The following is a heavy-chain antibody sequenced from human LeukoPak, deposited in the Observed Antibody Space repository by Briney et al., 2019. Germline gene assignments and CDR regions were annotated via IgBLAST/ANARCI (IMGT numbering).Heavy chain of an antibody. CDR2: FDPEDGET. V-gene: IGHV1-24*01. D-gene: IGHD6-13*01. Sequence: ASVKVSCKVSGYTLTELSMHWVRQAPGKGLEWMGGFDPEDGETIYAQKFQGRVTMTEDTSTDTAYMELSSLRSEDTAVYYCATAGGYSSSHPFDYWGQGTLVTVSS. CDR1: GYTLTELS. J-gene: IGHJ4*02. CDR3: ATAGGYSSSHPFDY.